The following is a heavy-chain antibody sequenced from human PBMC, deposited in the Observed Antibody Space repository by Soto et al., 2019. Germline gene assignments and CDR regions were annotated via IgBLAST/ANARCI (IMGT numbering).Heavy chain of an antibody. CDR2: ISSSSSYI. Sequence: GGSLRLSCAASGFTFSSYSMNWVRQAPGKGLEWVSSISSSSSYIYYADSVKGRFTISRDNAKNSLYLQMNSLRAEDTAVYYCARDHKTTYDALDIWGQGTMVTV. CDR3: ARDHKTTYDALDI. J-gene: IGHJ3*02. CDR1: GFTFSSYS. V-gene: IGHV3-21*01. D-gene: IGHD4-4*01.